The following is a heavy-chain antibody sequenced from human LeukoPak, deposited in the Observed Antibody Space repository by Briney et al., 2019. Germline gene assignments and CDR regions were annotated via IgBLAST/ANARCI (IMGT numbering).Heavy chain of an antibody. CDR1: GFSFGDYA. D-gene: IGHD3-10*01. Sequence: QPGWSLRLSCTASGFSFGDYAMSWVRQAPGKGLEWIGFIRSKTFGETTEYAASVKGRFTFSRDDSKSVAYLQMSSLKIEDTGVYYCTKDGVSVLRGVPYAYWGRGTLVTVSS. J-gene: IGHJ4*02. CDR3: TKDGVSVLRGVPYAY. V-gene: IGHV3-49*04. CDR2: IRSKTFGETT.